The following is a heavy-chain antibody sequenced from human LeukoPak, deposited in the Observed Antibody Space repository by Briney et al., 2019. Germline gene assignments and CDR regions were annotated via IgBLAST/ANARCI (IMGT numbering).Heavy chain of an antibody. Sequence: SETLSLTCAVYGGSFSGYYWSWIRQPPGKGLEWIGEINHSGSTNYNPPLKSRVTISVDTSKNQFSLKLSSVTAADTAVYYCASGWWKGHWGQGTLVTVSS. V-gene: IGHV4-34*01. D-gene: IGHD2-15*01. CDR3: ASGWWKGH. CDR2: INHSGST. CDR1: GGSFSGYY. J-gene: IGHJ4*02.